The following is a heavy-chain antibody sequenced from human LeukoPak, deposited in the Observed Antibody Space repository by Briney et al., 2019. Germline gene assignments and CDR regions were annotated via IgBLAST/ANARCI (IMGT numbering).Heavy chain of an antibody. Sequence: PGGSLRLSCAASGFTFSSYAMSWVRQAPGKGLEWVSFISGSGAYTYYADSVRGRFTISRDNSKNTPYLQMNSLKAEDTAVYYCAKGGTTGLYYFDYWGQRTLVTVSS. CDR3: AKGGTTGLYYFDY. CDR1: GFTFSSYA. D-gene: IGHD1-1*01. J-gene: IGHJ4*02. V-gene: IGHV3-23*01. CDR2: ISGSGAYT.